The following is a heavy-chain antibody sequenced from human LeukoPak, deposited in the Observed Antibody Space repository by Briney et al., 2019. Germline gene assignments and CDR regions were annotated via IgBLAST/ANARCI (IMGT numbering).Heavy chain of an antibody. CDR2: IYPGDSDT. J-gene: IGHJ3*02. CDR1: GYSFTSYW. V-gene: IGHV5-51*01. D-gene: IGHD3-22*01. CDR3: ARAYTTYYYDSSGYNHDAFDI. Sequence: GESLKISFKGSGYSFTSYWIGWVRQMPGKGLEWMGIIYPGDSDTRYSPSFQGQVTISADKSIGTAYLQWSSLKASDTAMYYCARAYTTYYYDSSGYNHDAFDIWGQGTMVTVSS.